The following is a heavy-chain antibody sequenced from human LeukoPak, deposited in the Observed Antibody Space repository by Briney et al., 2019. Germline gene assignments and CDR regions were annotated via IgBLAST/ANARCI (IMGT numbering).Heavy chain of an antibody. CDR2: IYYSGST. D-gene: IGHD5/OR15-5a*01. Sequence: SQTLSLTCTVSGGSISSGDYYWSWIRQPPGKGLEWIGYIYYSGSTYYNPSLKSRVTISVDTSKNQFSLKLSSVTAADTAVYYCARGLSAPEAGWFDPWGQGTLVTVSS. CDR1: GGSISSGDYY. V-gene: IGHV4-30-4*08. J-gene: IGHJ5*02. CDR3: ARGLSAPEAGWFDP.